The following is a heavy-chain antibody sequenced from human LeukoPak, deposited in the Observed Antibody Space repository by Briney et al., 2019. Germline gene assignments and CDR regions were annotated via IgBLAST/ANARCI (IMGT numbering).Heavy chain of an antibody. D-gene: IGHD2-15*01. CDR1: GFTFSSYA. Sequence: GGSLRLSCAASGFTFSSYAMSWVRQAPGKGLEWVSAISGSGGSTYYADSVKGRFTISRDNSKNTLYLQMNSLRAEDTAVCYCAKDGWIGGNSPYYFDYWGQGTLVTVSS. J-gene: IGHJ4*02. V-gene: IGHV3-23*01. CDR3: AKDGWIGGNSPYYFDY. CDR2: ISGSGGST.